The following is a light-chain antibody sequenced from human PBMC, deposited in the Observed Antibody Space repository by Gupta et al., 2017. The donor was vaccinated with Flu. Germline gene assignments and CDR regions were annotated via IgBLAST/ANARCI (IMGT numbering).Light chain of an antibody. Sequence: QTVLTQEPSLPVSPGGPVTLLCASRSGAVTSGNYPNWFRQKPGQATRSLMHGTSNRHSWTPDRFSGSLLGGKAALTLSGVQPEDEAAYYCLRHYLGGSQVGIFGGGTKLTVL. CDR2: GTS. V-gene: IGLV7-43*01. CDR3: LRHYLGGSQVGI. J-gene: IGLJ2*01. CDR1: SGAVTSGNY.